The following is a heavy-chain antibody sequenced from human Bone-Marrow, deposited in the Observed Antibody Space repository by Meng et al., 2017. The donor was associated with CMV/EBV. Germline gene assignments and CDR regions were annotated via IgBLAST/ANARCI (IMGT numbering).Heavy chain of an antibody. J-gene: IGHJ6*02. CDR1: GFTFSSFW. Sequence: GGSLRLSCAVSGFTFSSFWMYWVRQAPGKGLVWVSRINSDGSHTSFADSVKGRFTISRDNAKNTLYLQMNSLRAEDTAVYYCARGPLRFLEWSKGQNYYYGMDVWGLGTTVTVSS. D-gene: IGHD3-3*01. V-gene: IGHV3-74*01. CDR2: INSDGSHT. CDR3: ARGPLRFLEWSKGQNYYYGMDV.